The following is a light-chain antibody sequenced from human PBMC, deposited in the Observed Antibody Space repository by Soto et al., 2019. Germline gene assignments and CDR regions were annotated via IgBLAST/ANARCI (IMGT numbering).Light chain of an antibody. CDR1: QSVSSSY. V-gene: IGKV3-20*01. CDR2: GAS. J-gene: IGKJ2*01. CDR3: QQYSSSTYT. Sequence: ERVLTSSAGALSKNTGERATLSCRASQSVSSSYLAWYQQKPGQAPRLLIYGASSRATGIPDRFSGSGSGTDFTLTISRLEPEDFAVYYCQQYSSSTYTFVQGTKVDIK.